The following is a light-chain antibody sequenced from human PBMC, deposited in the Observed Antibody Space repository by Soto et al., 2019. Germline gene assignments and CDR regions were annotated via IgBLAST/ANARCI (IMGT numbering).Light chain of an antibody. V-gene: IGKV3-15*01. CDR1: QSVSSK. CDR2: VAS. Sequence: EIVMTQSPATLSVSPGEGATLSCRASQSVSSKLAGYQHKPGQAPRLLIYVASTRATGIPARFSGSGSGTEFTLIISSLQYEDSAVYYCQQYNSWLRTFGQGTKVEIK. CDR3: QQYNSWLRT. J-gene: IGKJ1*01.